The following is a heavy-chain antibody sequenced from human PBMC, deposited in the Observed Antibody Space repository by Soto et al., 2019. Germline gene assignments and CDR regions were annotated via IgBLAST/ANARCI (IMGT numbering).Heavy chain of an antibody. Sequence: QVQLVQSGAEVKKPGASVKVSCKASGYTFTSYYMHWVRQAPGQGLEWMGIINPCGGSTSYAQKFQGRVTMTRDTSTSTVYMELSSLRSEDTAVYYCARIYSDYSPYYYGMDVWGQGTTVTVSS. CDR2: INPCGGST. D-gene: IGHD4-17*01. V-gene: IGHV1-46*01. CDR1: GYTFTSYY. J-gene: IGHJ6*02. CDR3: ARIYSDYSPYYYGMDV.